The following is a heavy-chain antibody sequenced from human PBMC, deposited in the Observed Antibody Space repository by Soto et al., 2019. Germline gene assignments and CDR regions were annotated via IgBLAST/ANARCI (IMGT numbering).Heavy chain of an antibody. J-gene: IGHJ4*02. CDR3: AREGRHFDY. Sequence: QVQLVQSGAAVQRPGSSVKVSCKASGGTFSSYAISWVRQAPGQGLEWMGGINPIFGTPHYAQKYQGRVTITADTFTNTAYMELTRLTSDDTAVYFCAREGRHFDYWGQGTLVTVSS. CDR2: INPIFGTP. CDR1: GGTFSSYA. V-gene: IGHV1-69*06.